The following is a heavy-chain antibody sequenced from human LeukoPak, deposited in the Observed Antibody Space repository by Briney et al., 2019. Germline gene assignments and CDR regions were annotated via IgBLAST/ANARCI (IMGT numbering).Heavy chain of an antibody. Sequence: KPSETLSLTCSVSGGSISSYYWSWIRQPPGKGLEWIGYLYYSGSTNYNPSLKSRVTISVDTSKNQFSLRLSSVTAADTAVYFCAREGNWKTFDIWGQGTMVTVSS. CDR1: GGSISSYY. V-gene: IGHV4-59*01. J-gene: IGHJ3*02. CDR2: LYYSGST. D-gene: IGHD1-1*01. CDR3: AREGNWKTFDI.